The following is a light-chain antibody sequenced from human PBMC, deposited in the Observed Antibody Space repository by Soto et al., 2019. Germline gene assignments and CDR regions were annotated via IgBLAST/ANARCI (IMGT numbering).Light chain of an antibody. J-gene: IGLJ3*02. CDR1: SGHSSYA. CDR3: QTWGTGHWV. CDR2: LNSDGSH. Sequence: QLVLTQSPSASASLGASVKLTCTLSSGHSSYAIAWHQQQPEKGPRYLMKLNSDGSHSKGDGTPDRFSGSSSGAERYLTISGLQSEDEADYYCQTWGTGHWVFGGGTKGTVL. V-gene: IGLV4-69*01.